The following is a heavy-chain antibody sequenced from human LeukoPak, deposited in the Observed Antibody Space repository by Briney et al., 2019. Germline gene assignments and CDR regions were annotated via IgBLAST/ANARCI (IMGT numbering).Heavy chain of an antibody. CDR1: GFTFSDYY. CDR2: IYYSGTT. V-gene: IGHV4-39*01. J-gene: IGHJ4*02. CDR3: AKHYMGSSYNHGLDC. D-gene: IGHD3-10*01. Sequence: GSLRLSCAASGFTFSDYYMSWIRQPPGKGLEWIGSIYYSGTTYYNPSLKSRVTISVDTSKNQFSLKLSSVTAADTALYYCAKHYMGSSYNHGLDCWGQGTLVTVSS.